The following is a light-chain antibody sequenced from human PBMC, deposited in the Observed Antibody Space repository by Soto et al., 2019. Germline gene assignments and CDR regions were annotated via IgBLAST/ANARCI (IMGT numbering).Light chain of an antibody. J-gene: IGKJ4*01. CDR3: QQFSSYPLT. Sequence: IVFTQPPGTLSLSAGERATLSCRASQTVRNNYLARYQQTPGQAPRLLIYDASSRATGIPDRFSGGGSGTDFTLTISRLEPEDFAVYYCQQFSSYPLTFGGGTKVDIK. V-gene: IGKV3-20*01. CDR1: QTVRNNY. CDR2: DAS.